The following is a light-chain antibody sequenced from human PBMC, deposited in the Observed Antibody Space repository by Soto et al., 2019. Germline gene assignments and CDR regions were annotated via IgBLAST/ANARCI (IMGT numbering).Light chain of an antibody. CDR3: QQYGSSSWT. Sequence: VLTQSQGTLSLSPGERATLSCRASQSVSSSYLAWYQQKPGQAPRLLIYGASSRATGIPDRFSGSGSGTDFTLTISRLEPEDFAVYYCQQYGSSSWTFGQGTNVDVK. CDR1: QSVSSSY. CDR2: GAS. J-gene: IGKJ1*01. V-gene: IGKV3-20*01.